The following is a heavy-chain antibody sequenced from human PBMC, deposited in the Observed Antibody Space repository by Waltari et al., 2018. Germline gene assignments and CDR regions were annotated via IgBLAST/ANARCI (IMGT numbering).Heavy chain of an antibody. Sequence: QVQLQQWGAGLLKPSETLSLTCAVYGGSFSGYYWSWIRQPPGMGLEWIGEINHSGSTNYNPSLKSRVTISVDTSKNQFSLKLSSVTAADTAVYYCARGPIAVADGLDYWGQGTLVTVSS. CDR1: GGSFSGYY. V-gene: IGHV4-34*01. J-gene: IGHJ4*02. D-gene: IGHD6-19*01. CDR3: ARGPIAVADGLDY. CDR2: INHSGST.